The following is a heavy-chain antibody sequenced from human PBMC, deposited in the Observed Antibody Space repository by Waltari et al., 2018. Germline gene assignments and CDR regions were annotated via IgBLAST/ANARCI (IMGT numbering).Heavy chain of an antibody. Sequence: QVQLQESGPGLVKPSETLSLTCTVSGGSISSYYWSWIRQPPGKGLEWIGYIYYSGSTNYNPSLKRRVTISVDTSKNQFSLKLSSVTAADTAVYYCARAGANWNYNYFDLWGRGTLVTVSS. CDR3: ARAGANWNYNYFDL. CDR2: IYYSGST. D-gene: IGHD1-7*01. V-gene: IGHV4-59*01. J-gene: IGHJ2*01. CDR1: GGSISSYY.